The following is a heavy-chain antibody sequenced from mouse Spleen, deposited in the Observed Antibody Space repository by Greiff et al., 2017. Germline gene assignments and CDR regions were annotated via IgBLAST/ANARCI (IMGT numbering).Heavy chain of an antibody. D-gene: IGHD1-1*01. V-gene: IGHV1-43*01. CDR3: ARTFYYGSSGDY. J-gene: IGHJ2*01. CDR1: GYSFTGYY. Sequence: EVQLQQSGPELVKPGASVKISCKASGYSFTGYYMHWVKQSSEKSLEWIGEINPSTGGTSYNQKFKGKATLTVDKSSSTAYMQLKSLTSEDSAVYYCARTFYYGSSGDYWGQGTTLTVSS. CDR2: INPSTGGT.